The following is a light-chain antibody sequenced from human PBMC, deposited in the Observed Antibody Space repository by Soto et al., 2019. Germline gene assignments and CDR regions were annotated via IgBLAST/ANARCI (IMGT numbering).Light chain of an antibody. CDR2: DAS. CDR1: QSVSSNY. CDR3: QQYGSSPLT. V-gene: IGKV3-20*01. Sequence: ESVLTQAPGTLSLSPGERATLSCRASQSVSSNYLAWYQQKPGQAPRFLIYDASSRATGIPDRFSGSGSGTDFTLTISRLEPEDFAVYYCQQYGSSPLTFGGGTKVDIK. J-gene: IGKJ4*01.